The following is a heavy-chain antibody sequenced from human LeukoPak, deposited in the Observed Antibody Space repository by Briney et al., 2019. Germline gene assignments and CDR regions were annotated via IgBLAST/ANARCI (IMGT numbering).Heavy chain of an antibody. Sequence: GGSLRLSCAASGFTFSTYGMHWVRQAPGKGLEWVAFIWSDGSNKYYADSVKGRFTISRDNSKSTLYLQMNSLRAEDTAVYYRAESLGATRGYFDYWGQGTLVTVSS. CDR2: IWSDGSNK. CDR1: GFTFSTYG. J-gene: IGHJ4*02. D-gene: IGHD1-26*01. V-gene: IGHV3-30*02. CDR3: AESLGATRGYFDY.